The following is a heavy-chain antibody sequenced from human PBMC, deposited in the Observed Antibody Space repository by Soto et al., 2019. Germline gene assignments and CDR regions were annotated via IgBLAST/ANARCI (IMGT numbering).Heavy chain of an antibody. CDR3: AREGHSDLGIRYLDY. J-gene: IGHJ4*02. CDR2: IWYDGSNK. D-gene: IGHD1-26*01. V-gene: IGHV3-33*01. Sequence: QVQLVESGGGVVQPGRSLRLSCAASGFTFSRSGMHWVRQAPGTGLEWVAVIWYDGSNKDYADSVKGRFTISRDNSKNTLYLQVNSLRAEDMAGYYCAREGHSDLGIRYLDYWGQGTLVTVSS. CDR1: GFTFSRSG.